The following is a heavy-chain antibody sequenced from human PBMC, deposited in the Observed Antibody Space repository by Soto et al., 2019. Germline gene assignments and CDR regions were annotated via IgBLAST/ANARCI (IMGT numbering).Heavy chain of an antibody. CDR3: VSDSPLGGRGGSCHWYFEL. V-gene: IGHV3-72*01. J-gene: IGHJ2*01. Sequence: EVQLVESGGGLVQPGGSLRLSCAASGFTFSDHYMDWVRQSPGKGLEWVCRIRNKVNRYTTEYAVSVTGRFSVSRDDSRNSVYLQMDSLRTEDTARYYCVSDSPLGGRGGSCHWYFELWGRGTMVVVSS. CDR2: IRNKVNRYTT. D-gene: IGHD2-15*01. CDR1: GFTFSDHY.